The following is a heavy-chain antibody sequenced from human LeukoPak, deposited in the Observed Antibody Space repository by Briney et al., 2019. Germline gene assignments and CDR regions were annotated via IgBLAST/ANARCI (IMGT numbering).Heavy chain of an antibody. CDR1: GYTFTGYY. J-gene: IGHJ6*02. Sequence: ASVKLSCKASGYTFTGYYMHWVRHAPGQGLEWMGWINPNSGGTNYAQKFQGRVSITRDTAISTDYMELSRHRSDDTAVYYCVLRVIWFGEGNYGMDVCGQGTTVPVSS. CDR2: INPNSGGT. D-gene: IGHD3-10*01. V-gene: IGHV1-2*02. CDR3: VLRVIWFGEGNYGMDV.